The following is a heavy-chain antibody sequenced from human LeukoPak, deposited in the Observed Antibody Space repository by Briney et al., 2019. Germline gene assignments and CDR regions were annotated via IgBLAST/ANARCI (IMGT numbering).Heavy chain of an antibody. J-gene: IGHJ4*02. Sequence: SETLSLTCAVYGGSFSGYYWSWIRQPPGKGREWMGEINHSGSTNYNPSLKSRVTISVDTAKNQFSLKLSSVTAAATAVYYCARPQYSSSWYGRYYFDYWGQGTLVTVSS. D-gene: IGHD6-13*01. CDR1: GGSFSGYY. CDR2: INHSGST. V-gene: IGHV4-34*01. CDR3: ARPQYSSSWYGRYYFDY.